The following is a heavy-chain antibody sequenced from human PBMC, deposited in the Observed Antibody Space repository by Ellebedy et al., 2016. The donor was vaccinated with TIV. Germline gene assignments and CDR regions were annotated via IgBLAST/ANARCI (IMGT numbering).Heavy chain of an antibody. D-gene: IGHD1-26*01. CDR3: AKDLFSSGSCFDN. Sequence: GGSLRLSCAASGFSFSDYAMTWVRQTPGKGLEWVSAISGSGGRTYYADSVKGRFSISRDNSKNILFLQMNSLRAEDTALYYCAKDLFSSGSCFDNWGQGTQVTVSS. J-gene: IGHJ4*02. CDR1: GFSFSDYA. V-gene: IGHV3-23*01. CDR2: ISGSGGRT.